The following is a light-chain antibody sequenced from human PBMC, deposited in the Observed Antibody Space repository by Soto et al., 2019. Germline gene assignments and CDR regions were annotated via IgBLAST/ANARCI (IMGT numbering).Light chain of an antibody. CDR1: IIGSKS. Sequence: SYELTQPPSVSVAPEKTARITCGGNIIGSKSVHWYQQKPGQAPVLVIYYDSDRPSGIPERFSGSNSGNTATLTISRVEAGDEADYYCQVWDSSSDHKFGGGTQLTVL. CDR3: QVWDSSSDHK. J-gene: IGLJ7*01. CDR2: YDS. V-gene: IGLV3-21*04.